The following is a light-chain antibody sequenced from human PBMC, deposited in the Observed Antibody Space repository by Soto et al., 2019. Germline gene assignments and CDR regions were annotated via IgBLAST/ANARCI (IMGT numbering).Light chain of an antibody. V-gene: IGKV1-17*03. J-gene: IGKJ4*01. CDR1: QGISNY. CDR2: AAS. Sequence: DIQMTQSPSAMSASIGYRVTITCRASQGISNYLAWFQQKPGKVPKRLINAASSLQSGVPSRFRGSGSGTEFTLTISGLQPEDFATYDCLQHSGYPLTFAGGTKVEIK. CDR3: LQHSGYPLT.